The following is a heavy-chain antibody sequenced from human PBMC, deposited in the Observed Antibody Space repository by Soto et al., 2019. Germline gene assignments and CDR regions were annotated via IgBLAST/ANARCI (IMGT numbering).Heavy chain of an antibody. CDR3: AREGSSFFDY. Sequence: PSETLSFTCTVSGGSISSYYWSWIWQPPGKGLEWIGYIYYSGSTNYNPSLKSRVTISVDTSKNQFSLKLSSVTAADTDVYYCAREGSSFFDYWGQGTLVTVSS. V-gene: IGHV4-59*01. CDR2: IYYSGST. CDR1: GGSISSYY. J-gene: IGHJ4*02. D-gene: IGHD6-13*01.